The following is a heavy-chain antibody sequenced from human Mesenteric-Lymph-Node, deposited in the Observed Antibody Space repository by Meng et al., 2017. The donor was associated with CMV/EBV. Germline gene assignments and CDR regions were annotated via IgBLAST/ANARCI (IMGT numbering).Heavy chain of an antibody. CDR1: GFSLSTSGMC. J-gene: IGHJ5*02. D-gene: IGHD2-2*01. Sequence: SGPTLVKPTQTLALTCTFSGFSLSTSGMCVSWVRQPPGKALEWLALIDWDDDKYYSTSLKTRLTISKDTSKNQVVLTMTNMDPVDTATYYCARSRQLPGGFWFDPWGQGTLVTVSS. CDR2: IDWDDDK. V-gene: IGHV2-70*20. CDR3: ARSRQLPGGFWFDP.